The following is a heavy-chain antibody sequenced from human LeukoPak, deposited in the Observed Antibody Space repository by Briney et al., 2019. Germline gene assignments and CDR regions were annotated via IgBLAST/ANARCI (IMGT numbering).Heavy chain of an antibody. CDR3: ATMREQQLVRGDWFDP. CDR2: INPSDSYT. Sequence: GESLKISCKGSGYRFTYYWISWVRQMPGKGLEWMGRINPSDSYTNYSPSFQGHVTISADKSIGTAYLQWSSLRASDTAIYYCATMREQQLVRGDWFDPWGQGTLVTVSS. J-gene: IGHJ5*02. D-gene: IGHD6-13*01. V-gene: IGHV5-10-1*01. CDR1: GYRFTYYW.